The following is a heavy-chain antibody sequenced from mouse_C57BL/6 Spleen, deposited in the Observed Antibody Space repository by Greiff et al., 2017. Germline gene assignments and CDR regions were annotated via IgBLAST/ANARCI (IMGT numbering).Heavy chain of an antibody. CDR1: GYAFSSSW. CDR3: ASERFAY. V-gene: IGHV1-82*01. Sequence: VQLQQSGPELVKPGASVKISCKASGYAFSSSWMNWVKQRPGKGLEWIGRIYPGDGDTNYNGKFKGKATLTADKSSSTAYMQLSSLTSEDSAVYFCASERFAYWGQGTLVTVSA. J-gene: IGHJ3*01. CDR2: IYPGDGDT.